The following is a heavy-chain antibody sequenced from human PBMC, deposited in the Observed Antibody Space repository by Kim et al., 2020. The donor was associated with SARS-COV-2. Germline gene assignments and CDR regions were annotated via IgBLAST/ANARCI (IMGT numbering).Heavy chain of an antibody. J-gene: IGHJ3*02. V-gene: IGHV3-7*01. D-gene: IGHD3-3*01. Sequence: YVDAVKGRFTISRDNAKNSLYLQLNSLRTEDTGIYYYARDTTFGVDAFDIWGQGTMVTLSS. CDR3: ARDTTFGVDAFDI.